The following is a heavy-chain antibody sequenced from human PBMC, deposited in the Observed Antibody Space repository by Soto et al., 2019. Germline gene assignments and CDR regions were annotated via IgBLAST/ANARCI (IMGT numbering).Heavy chain of an antibody. J-gene: IGHJ4*02. CDR2: ISSSGSTI. CDR3: AREREYTAAGFDY. D-gene: IGHD6-13*01. CDR1: GFTFSDYY. V-gene: IGHV3-11*01. Sequence: GGSLRLSCAASGFTFSDYYMSWIRQAPGKGLEWVSYISSSGSTIYYADSVKGRFTISRDNAKNSLYLQMNSLRTEDTAVYYCAREREYTAAGFDYWGQGTLVTVSS.